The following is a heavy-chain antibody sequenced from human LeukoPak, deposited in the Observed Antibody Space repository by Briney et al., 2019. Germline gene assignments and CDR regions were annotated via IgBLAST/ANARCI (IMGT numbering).Heavy chain of an antibody. CDR2: ISGSSGII. D-gene: IGHD4-11*01. V-gene: IGHV3-48*04. CDR1: GFTFNTYT. CDR3: VRSPFSNGY. Sequence: GGSLRLSCAASGFTFNTYTMNWVRQAPGKGLEWVSYISGSSGIIDYADSVKGRFTISRDNAKNSLYLQVNSLRAEDTAVYYCVRSPFSNGYWGQGTLVTVSS. J-gene: IGHJ4*02.